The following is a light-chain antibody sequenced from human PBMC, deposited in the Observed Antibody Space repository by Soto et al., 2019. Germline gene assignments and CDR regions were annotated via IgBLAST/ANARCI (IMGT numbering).Light chain of an antibody. CDR3: QQSFTTPRT. V-gene: IGKV1-39*01. CDR2: GAS. J-gene: IGKJ3*01. Sequence: DIQMTQSPSSLSASVGDRVTIACRASQSIRTYLNWYQQKPGKAPKLLIYGASSLQIGVPSRFSGSGSETDSTLRISSLQPEDFATYYCQQSFTTPRTFGPGTTVYIK. CDR1: QSIRTY.